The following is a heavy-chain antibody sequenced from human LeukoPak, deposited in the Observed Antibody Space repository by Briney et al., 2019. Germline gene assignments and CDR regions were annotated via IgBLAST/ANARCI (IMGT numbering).Heavy chain of an antibody. V-gene: IGHV3-33*01. CDR3: ARTFMTTVTTFDY. Sequence: GGSLRLSCAASGFTFGTYGMHWVRQAPGKGLEWVAVVWYDGGNKYNEDSVTGRFTISRDNSKNTLYLQMNSLRAEDAAVYYCARTFMTTVTTFDYWGQGTLVTVSP. D-gene: IGHD4-17*01. CDR1: GFTFGTYG. CDR2: VWYDGGNK. J-gene: IGHJ4*02.